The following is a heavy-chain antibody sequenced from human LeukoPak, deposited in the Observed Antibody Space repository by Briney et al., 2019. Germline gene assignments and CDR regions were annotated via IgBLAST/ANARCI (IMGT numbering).Heavy chain of an antibody. V-gene: IGHV4-39*07. CDR2: IYSGGRT. CDR3: TREWAGTTVDY. J-gene: IGHJ4*02. CDR1: GGSISSSSYY. D-gene: IGHD1-7*01. Sequence: SETLSLTCTVSGGSISSSSYYWGWIRQPPGNGLEWIGSIYSGGRTYYNPSLNSRVTVSVDRSKNQFSLRLSSATAADTAVYYCTREWAGTTVDYWGQGTLVTVSP.